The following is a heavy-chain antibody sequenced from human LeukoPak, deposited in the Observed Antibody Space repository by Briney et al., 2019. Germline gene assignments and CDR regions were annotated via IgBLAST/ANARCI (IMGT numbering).Heavy chain of an antibody. J-gene: IGHJ4*02. Sequence: PSETLSLTCAVYGGSFSGYYWSWIRQPPGKGLEWIGEINHSGSTNYDPSLKSRVTISVDTSKNQFSLKLSSVTAADTAVYYCAREVITTSRGLDYWGQGTLVTVSS. CDR3: AREVITTSRGLDY. CDR1: GGSFSGYY. D-gene: IGHD3-22*01. CDR2: INHSGST. V-gene: IGHV4-34*01.